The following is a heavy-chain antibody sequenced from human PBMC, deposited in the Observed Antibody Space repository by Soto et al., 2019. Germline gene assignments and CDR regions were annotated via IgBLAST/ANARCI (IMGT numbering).Heavy chain of an antibody. Sequence: ASVKVSCKASGYTFTSYAMHWVRQAPGQRLEWMGWINAGNGNTKYSQKFQGRVTITRDTSASTAYMELSSLRSEDTAVYYCASALLWFGESEYYFDYWGQGTLVTVSS. CDR2: INAGNGNT. D-gene: IGHD3-10*01. J-gene: IGHJ4*02. V-gene: IGHV1-3*01. CDR1: GYTFTSYA. CDR3: ASALLWFGESEYYFDY.